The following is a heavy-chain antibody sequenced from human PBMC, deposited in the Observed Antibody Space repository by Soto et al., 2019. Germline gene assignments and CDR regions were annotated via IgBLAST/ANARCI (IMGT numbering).Heavy chain of an antibody. V-gene: IGHV1-2*02. CDR3: AADGNLYDRESQVYRPATTALDY. J-gene: IGHJ4*02. CDR1: GYTLTGYY. CDR2: INPKSGDT. Sequence: ASVKVSCKASGYTLTGYYMHWVRQAPGHGLEWMGWINPKSGDTNYAPKFEGRVTMTRDTSISAAYMELTSLRSGETGVYYCAADGNLYDRESQVYRPATTALDYWGQGTLVTVSS. D-gene: IGHD1-7*01.